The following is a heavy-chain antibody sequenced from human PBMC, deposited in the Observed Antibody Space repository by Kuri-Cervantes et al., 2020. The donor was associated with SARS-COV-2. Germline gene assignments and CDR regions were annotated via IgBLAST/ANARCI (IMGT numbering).Heavy chain of an antibody. D-gene: IGHD5-24*01. CDR1: GYSISSGYY. V-gene: IGHV4-38-2*01. CDR3: ARIGADGDY. J-gene: IGHJ4*02. CDR2: IYHSGST. Sequence: SETLSLTCAVSGYSISSGYYWGWIRQPPGKGLEWIGSIYHSGSTYYNPSLKSRVTISVDTSKNQFSLKLSSVTAADTAVYYCARIGADGDYWGQGTLVTGSS.